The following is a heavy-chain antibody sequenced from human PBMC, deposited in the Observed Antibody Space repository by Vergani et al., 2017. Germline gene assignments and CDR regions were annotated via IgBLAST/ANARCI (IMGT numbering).Heavy chain of an antibody. D-gene: IGHD2-2*01. CDR1: GFTFSAYD. CDR2: ITGSGGTT. Sequence: QVQLVESGGGVVQPGRSLRLSCAASGFTFSAYDMHWVRQAPGKGLVWVSVITGSGGTTFYADSVKGRFTISRDNSKNTLYLQMNSLRAEDTAVYYGAKQYCDSNSCYYYWGQGTLVTVSS. CDR3: AKQYCDSNSCYYY. J-gene: IGHJ4*02. V-gene: IGHV3-NL1*01.